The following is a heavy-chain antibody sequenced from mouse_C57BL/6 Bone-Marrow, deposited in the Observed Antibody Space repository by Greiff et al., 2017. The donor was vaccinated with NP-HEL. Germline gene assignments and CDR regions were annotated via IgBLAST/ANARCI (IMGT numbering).Heavy chain of an antibody. V-gene: IGHV1-9*01. CDR1: GYTFTGYW. D-gene: IGHD1-1*01. CDR3: ARAITTVVATEYFDV. CDR2: ILPGSGST. J-gene: IGHJ1*03. Sequence: VHLVESGAELMKPGASVKLSCKASGYTFTGYWIEWVKQRPGHGLEWIGEILPGSGSTNYNEKFKGKATFTADTSSNTAYMQLSSLTTADSAIYYCARAITTVVATEYFDVWGTGTTVTVSS.